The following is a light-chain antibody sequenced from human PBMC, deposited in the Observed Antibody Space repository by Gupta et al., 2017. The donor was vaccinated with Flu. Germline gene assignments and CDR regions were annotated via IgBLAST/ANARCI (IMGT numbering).Light chain of an antibody. CDR2: KNN. Sequence: QSVLTQPPSASGTPGQTVTISCSGSSSNIGSKFVSWYQQVPGMAPKLVIYKNNQWPSGVPDRFSGSKSGTSASLAISGLRPEDEADYFCATWDDSLSGLTWVFGGGTRLTVL. CDR1: SSNIGSKF. V-gene: IGLV1-47*01. J-gene: IGLJ3*02. CDR3: ATWDDSLSGLTWV.